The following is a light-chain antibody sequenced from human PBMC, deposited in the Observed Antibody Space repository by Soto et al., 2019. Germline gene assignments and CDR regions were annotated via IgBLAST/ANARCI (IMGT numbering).Light chain of an antibody. Sequence: QSVLTQPPSVSGAPGQRVTISCTGSSSNIGAGYDVHWYQQLPGTAPKLLIYGNSNRPSGVPDRFSGSKSGTSASLAITGLQAEDEANYYCQSYDSSLRGHVFGSGTNSPS. J-gene: IGLJ1*01. CDR2: GNS. CDR3: QSYDSSLRGHV. CDR1: SSNIGAGYD. V-gene: IGLV1-40*01.